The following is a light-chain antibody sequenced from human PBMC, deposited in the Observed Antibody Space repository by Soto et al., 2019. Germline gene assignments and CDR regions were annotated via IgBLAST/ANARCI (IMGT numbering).Light chain of an antibody. V-gene: IGKV1-5*01. CDR2: DAS. CDR3: QQYNSYSPT. J-gene: IGKJ1*01. CDR1: QSISSW. Sequence: DIQMTQSPSTLSASVGDRVTITCRASQSISSWLAWYQQRPGKAPKILIYDASSLESGVPSRFSGSGSGTEFTLTISSLQPDDFATDYCQQYNSYSPTFGQGTKVEIK.